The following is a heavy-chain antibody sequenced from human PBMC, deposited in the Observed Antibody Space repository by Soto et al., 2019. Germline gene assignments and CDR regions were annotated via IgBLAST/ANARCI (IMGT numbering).Heavy chain of an antibody. Sequence: QITLKESGPTLVKPTQTLTLTCTFSGFSLNTRGVGVGWIRQPPGKALEWLALIYWDDGKRYSPSLKSRLTITKDTSKNQVVLTMTNMDPVDTATYYCAHRQTYCGGDCYSGFDYWGQGTLVTVSS. CDR3: AHRQTYCGGDCYSGFDY. V-gene: IGHV2-5*02. CDR1: GFSLNTRGVG. D-gene: IGHD2-21*02. J-gene: IGHJ4*02. CDR2: IYWDDGK.